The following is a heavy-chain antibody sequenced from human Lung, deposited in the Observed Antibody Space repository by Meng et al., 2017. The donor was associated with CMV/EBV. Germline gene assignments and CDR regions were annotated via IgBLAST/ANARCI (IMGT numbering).Heavy chain of an antibody. CDR2: IYTSGST. J-gene: IGHJ1*01. CDR3: ARGSRDEAFQH. V-gene: IGHV4-4*07. D-gene: IGHD5-24*01. CDR1: GSSISSDY. Sequence: VLVQDSGPGLVTPSEARSLCSTVAGSSISSDYWCWIRQPAGKGVEWIGRIYTSGSTNYNPSLKSRVTMSVDTSKNQFSLKLSSVTAADTAVYYCARGSRDEAFQHWGQGTLVTVSS.